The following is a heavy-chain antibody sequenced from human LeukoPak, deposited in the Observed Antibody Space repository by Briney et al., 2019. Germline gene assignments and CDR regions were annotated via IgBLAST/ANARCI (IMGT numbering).Heavy chain of an antibody. V-gene: IGHV4-39*01. CDR2: IYYSGSN. D-gene: IGHD3-3*01. CDR3: ASIANRDFCRYYFDY. Sequence: SETLSLTCTVSGGSISSSSYYWGWIRQPPGKGLEWIGSIYYSGSNYYNPPLKSRVTISVDTSKNQFSLKLSSVTAADTAVYYCASIANRDFCRYYFDYWGQATLVTIPS. CDR1: GGSISSSSYY. J-gene: IGHJ4*02.